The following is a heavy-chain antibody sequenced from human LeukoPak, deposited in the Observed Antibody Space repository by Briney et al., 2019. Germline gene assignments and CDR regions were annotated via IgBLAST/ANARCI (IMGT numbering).Heavy chain of an antibody. CDR1: GGSISSGSYY. D-gene: IGHD2-15*01. V-gene: IGHV4-61*02. CDR2: IYTTGST. Sequence: PSETLSLTCTVSGGSISSGSYYWSWIRQPAGKELEWIGRIYTTGSTNYSPPLKSRVTISADTSKNQFSLKLSSVTAADTAVYYCARGGWSGHRYYYMDVWGKGTTVTISS. CDR3: ARGGWSGHRYYYMDV. J-gene: IGHJ6*03.